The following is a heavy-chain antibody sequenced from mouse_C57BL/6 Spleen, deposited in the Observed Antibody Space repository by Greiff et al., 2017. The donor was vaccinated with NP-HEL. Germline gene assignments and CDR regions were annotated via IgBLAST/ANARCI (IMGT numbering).Heavy chain of an antibody. Sequence: EVQLMESGGDLVKPGGSLKLSCAASGFTFSSYCMSWVRQTPDKRLEWVATISTGGSYTYYPDSVKGRFTISRDNAKNTLYLQMSSLKSEDTAMYYCARGLNYYGSSLYAMDYWGQGTSVTVSS. V-gene: IGHV5-6*01. J-gene: IGHJ4*01. CDR2: ISTGGSYT. CDR1: GFTFSSYC. CDR3: ARGLNYYGSSLYAMDY. D-gene: IGHD1-1*01.